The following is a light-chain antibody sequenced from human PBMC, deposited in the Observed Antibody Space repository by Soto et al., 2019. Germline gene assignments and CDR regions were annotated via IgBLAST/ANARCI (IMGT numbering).Light chain of an antibody. Sequence: QSVLTQPPSVSGAPGQRVTISCTGTSSNIGGGYDVHWYQQLPGTAPKLLIYGNSNRPSGVPDRFSGSKSGTSASLAITGLQAEDEADYYRQSYDSSLSAVVFGGGTKLTVL. CDR1: SSNIGGGYD. J-gene: IGLJ2*01. CDR3: QSYDSSLSAVV. V-gene: IGLV1-40*01. CDR2: GNS.